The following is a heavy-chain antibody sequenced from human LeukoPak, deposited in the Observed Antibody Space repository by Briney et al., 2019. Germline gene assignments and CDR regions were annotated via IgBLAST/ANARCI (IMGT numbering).Heavy chain of an antibody. D-gene: IGHD1-1*01. J-gene: IGHJ5*02. CDR1: GGSISSYY. V-gene: IGHV4-59*12. CDR2: IYYSGST. Sequence: SETLSLTCTVSGGSISSYYWSWIRQPPGKGLEWIGYIYYSGSTNYNPSLKSRVTISVDTSKNQFSLKLSSVTAADTAVYYCASRRYSAGLDPWGQGTLVTVSS. CDR3: ASRRYSAGLDP.